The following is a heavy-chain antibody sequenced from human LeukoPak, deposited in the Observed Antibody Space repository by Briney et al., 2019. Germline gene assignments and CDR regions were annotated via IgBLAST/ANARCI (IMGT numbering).Heavy chain of an antibody. J-gene: IGHJ4*02. CDR3: ASWYHIDY. D-gene: IGHD2-2*01. V-gene: IGHV3-53*01. CDR2: IHSGGTR. Sequence: GGSLRLSCAASGLSVSSNDMSWVRQAPGKGLEWVSLIHSGGTRYTDSVRGRFTISRDNSKNTLYPQMNSLRAEDTAMYYCASWYHIDYWGQGTLVTVSS. CDR1: GLSVSSND.